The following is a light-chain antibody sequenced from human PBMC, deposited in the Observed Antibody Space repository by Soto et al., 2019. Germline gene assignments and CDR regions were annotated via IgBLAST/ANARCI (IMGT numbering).Light chain of an antibody. Sequence: DIVMTQSPDSLAVSLGERATINCKSSQSVFYSSNNRNYLAWYQQKPGQPPKLLIYWASTRESGVPDRISGSGSGTDFTLTISSLQAEDVAVYYCQEYYSVSRAFGQGTNVDIK. J-gene: IGKJ1*01. V-gene: IGKV4-1*01. CDR1: QSVFYSSNNRNY. CDR2: WAS. CDR3: QEYYSVSRA.